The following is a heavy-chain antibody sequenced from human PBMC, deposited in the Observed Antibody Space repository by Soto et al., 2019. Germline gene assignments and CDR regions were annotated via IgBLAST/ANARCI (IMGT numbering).Heavy chain of an antibody. Sequence: PGGPLRLSCAASGFTFSSYWMSWVRQAPGKGLEWVANIKQDGSETYYVDSVKGRFTISRDNAKNSLYLQMNSLRAEDTAVYYCARNYYDSSGYYYAEYFHHWGQGTLVTVSS. J-gene: IGHJ1*01. CDR1: GFTFSSYW. CDR3: ARNYYDSSGYYYAEYFHH. D-gene: IGHD3-22*01. V-gene: IGHV3-7*01. CDR2: IKQDGSET.